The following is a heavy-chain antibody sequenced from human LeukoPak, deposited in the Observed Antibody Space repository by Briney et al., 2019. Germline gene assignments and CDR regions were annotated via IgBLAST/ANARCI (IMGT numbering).Heavy chain of an antibody. D-gene: IGHD6-13*01. CDR1: GGSINSHY. CDR3: ASRPADSTWHGVFDY. CDR2: IFNGGTT. Sequence: SETLSLTCTVSGGSINSHYWSWIRQPPGKGLEWIGYIFNGGTTNYNPSLKSRVTMSIDTSSDQFSLRLSSVTTADTAIYYCASRPADSTWHGVFDYWSQGTLVTVSS. J-gene: IGHJ4*02. V-gene: IGHV4-59*11.